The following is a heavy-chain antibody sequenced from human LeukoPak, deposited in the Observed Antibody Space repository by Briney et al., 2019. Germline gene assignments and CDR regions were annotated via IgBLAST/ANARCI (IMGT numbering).Heavy chain of an antibody. CDR1: GFTFAYSA. V-gene: IGHV3-23*01. CDR2: INTGDIT. J-gene: IGHJ6*02. CDR3: AKGRYCSGGSCPRGSYYGMDV. Sequence: GGSLRLSCAASGFTFAYSAMTSGRQAPEKGLEWVSTINTGDITFYANSVKGRFTISRDNPKNALFLQMNSLRAEDTAVYYCAKGRYCSGGSCPRGSYYGMDVWGQGTTVTVSS. D-gene: IGHD2-15*01.